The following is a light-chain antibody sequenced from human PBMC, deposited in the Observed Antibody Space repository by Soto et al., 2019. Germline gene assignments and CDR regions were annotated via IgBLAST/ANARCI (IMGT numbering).Light chain of an antibody. CDR1: QTISSW. Sequence: DIQMTQSPSTLSGSVGDRVTITCRASQTISSWLAWYQQKPGKAPKLLIYKSSTLKSGVPSRFSGSGSGTEFTHTISTIQPDNCATYYCQHYNSYSEAFCQGTNVEFK. J-gene: IGKJ1*01. V-gene: IGKV1-5*03. CDR3: QHYNSYSEA. CDR2: KSS.